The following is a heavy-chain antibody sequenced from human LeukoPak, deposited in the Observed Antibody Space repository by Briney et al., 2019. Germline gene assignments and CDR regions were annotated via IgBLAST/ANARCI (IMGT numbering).Heavy chain of an antibody. D-gene: IGHD3-22*01. CDR1: GFTFSSYS. V-gene: IGHV3-21*01. Sequence: GGSLRLSCAASGFTFSSYSMNWVRQAPGKGLEWVSCISSSSSYIYNADSVKGRFTISRDNSKNTLYLQMNSLRAEDTAVYYCARGRYYDSSGYYPGWYFDLWGRGTLVTVSS. CDR2: ISSSSSYI. CDR3: ARGRYYDSSGYYPGWYFDL. J-gene: IGHJ2*01.